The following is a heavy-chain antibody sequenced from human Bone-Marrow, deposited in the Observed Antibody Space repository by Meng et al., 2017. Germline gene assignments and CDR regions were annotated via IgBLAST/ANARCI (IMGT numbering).Heavy chain of an antibody. CDR3: ARSVITVTTWVAEPTTYGMDV. CDR2: ISGTGLST. CDR1: GFTFSRFA. D-gene: IGHD4-17*01. V-gene: IGHV3-23*01. J-gene: IGHJ6*02. Sequence: GGPLRLSCAASGFTFSRFAMNWVRQAPGKGLEWVSTISGTGLSTYYADSVKGRFTISRDISKNTLYLQMNSLRAEDTAVYYCARSVITVTTWVAEPTTYGMDVWGQGTTVTVSS.